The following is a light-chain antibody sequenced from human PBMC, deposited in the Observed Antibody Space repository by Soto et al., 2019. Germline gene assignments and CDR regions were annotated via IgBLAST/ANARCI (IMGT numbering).Light chain of an antibody. CDR2: LAS. Sequence: DIVMTQSPLSLAVTPGEPASISCRSSQSLLYRDGRIFLDWYLQRPGHSPQLLIYLASIRASGVPGRFSGSGSGTYFTLKISRVEAEDVGIYYCMQALQTPTFGGGTRLDIK. CDR1: QSLLYRDGRIF. J-gene: IGKJ4*01. V-gene: IGKV2-28*01. CDR3: MQALQTPT.